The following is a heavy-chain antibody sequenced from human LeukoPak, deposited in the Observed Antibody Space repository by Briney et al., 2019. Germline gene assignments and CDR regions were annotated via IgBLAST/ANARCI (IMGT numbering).Heavy chain of an antibody. J-gene: IGHJ4*02. Sequence: ASVKVSCKASGFTFTSYGFSWVRQAPGQGLEWMGWISAYSGNTNFAQKFQGRVTMTTDTSTRTVYMELRSLRSDDTAVYYCARGRVLGIAVAGTGYWGQGTLVTVSS. CDR1: GFTFTSYG. V-gene: IGHV1-18*04. CDR2: ISAYSGNT. D-gene: IGHD6-19*01. CDR3: ARGRVLGIAVAGTGY.